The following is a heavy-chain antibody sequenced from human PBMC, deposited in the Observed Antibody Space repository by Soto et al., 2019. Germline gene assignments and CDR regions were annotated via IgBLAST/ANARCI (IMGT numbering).Heavy chain of an antibody. CDR3: ARDWSKFSYNYPYYYAMDA. D-gene: IGHD5-18*01. V-gene: IGHV3-53*02. CDR2: LYSSGTT. J-gene: IGHJ6*02. CDR1: GFSVTNSY. Sequence: EVQLVETGGGLIQPGGSLRLSCTVSGFSVTNSYINWVRQAPGKGLEWVSILYSSGTTYYADSVRGRFTVSRDDSKNTLFLHMTSLRADDTAVYYWARDWSKFSYNYPYYYAMDAWGQGTTVTVSS.